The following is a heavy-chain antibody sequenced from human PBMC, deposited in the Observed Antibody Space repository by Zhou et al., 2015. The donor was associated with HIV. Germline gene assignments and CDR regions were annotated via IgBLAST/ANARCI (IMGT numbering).Heavy chain of an antibody. CDR2: MDPRSGDT. V-gene: IGHV1-8*02. J-gene: IGHJ4*02. Sequence: LVQSGTEVRKPGSSVKVSCKASGGTFSGSDISWVRQATGQGLEWMGWMDPRSGDTGYVQNFQGRVTMTRNTSISTAYLELNSLRSEDTAVYYCARVPIRRIAASGTGFWGQGTLVTVSS. CDR1: GGTFSGSD. D-gene: IGHD6-13*01. CDR3: ARVPIRRIAASGTGF.